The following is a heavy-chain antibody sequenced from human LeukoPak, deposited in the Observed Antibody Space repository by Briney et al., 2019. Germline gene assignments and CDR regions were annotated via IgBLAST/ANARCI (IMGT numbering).Heavy chain of an antibody. CDR3: ARGYSDAFDI. J-gene: IGHJ3*02. CDR2: IYYSGST. Sequence: SETLSLTCAVSGGSISSYYWSWIRQPPGKGLEWIGYIYYSGSTNYNPSLKSRVTISVDTSKNQFSLKLSSVTAADTAVYYCARGYSDAFDIWGQGTMVTVSS. V-gene: IGHV4-59*01. D-gene: IGHD5-18*01. CDR1: GGSISSYY.